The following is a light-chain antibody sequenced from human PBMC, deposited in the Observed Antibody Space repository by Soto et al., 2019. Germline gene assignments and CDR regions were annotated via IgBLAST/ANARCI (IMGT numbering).Light chain of an antibody. J-gene: IGLJ1*01. CDR1: SSDVGGYNY. V-gene: IGLV2-14*03. CDR3: GSYTTTRGV. CDR2: EVT. Sequence: QLVLTQPASVSGSPGQSITISCTGTSSDVGGYNYVSWYQQHPGKAPKLMIYEVTNRPSGVSNRFSGSKSGNTASLTISGLQAEDEADYYCGSYTTTRGVFGTGTKLTVL.